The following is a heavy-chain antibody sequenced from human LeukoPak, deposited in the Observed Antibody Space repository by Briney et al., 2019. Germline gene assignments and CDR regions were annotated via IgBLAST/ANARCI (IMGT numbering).Heavy chain of an antibody. V-gene: IGHV1-58*01. CDR1: GFTFTSSA. Sequence: SVKVSCKASGFTFTSSAVQWVRQARGQRLEWIGWIVVGSGNTNYAQKFQERVTITRDMSTSTAYVELSSLRSEDTAVYYCAATTMNVAASGAFDIWGQGTMVTVSS. D-gene: IGHD3-10*01. CDR3: AATTMNVAASGAFDI. J-gene: IGHJ3*02. CDR2: IVVGSGNT.